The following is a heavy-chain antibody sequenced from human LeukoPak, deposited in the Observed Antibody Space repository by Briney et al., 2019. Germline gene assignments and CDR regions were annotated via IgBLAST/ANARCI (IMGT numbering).Heavy chain of an antibody. CDR2: INPNSGGT. Sequence: ASVKVSCTASGYTFTVYYMHWVRQAPGQGLEWMGWINPNSGGTNYAQKFQGWVTMTRDTSISTAYMELSRLRSDDTAVYYCARGSPPYSSSWYFPSMMIYGMDVWGQGTTVTVSS. CDR3: ARGSPPYSSSWYFPSMMIYGMDV. J-gene: IGHJ6*02. V-gene: IGHV1-2*04. D-gene: IGHD6-13*01. CDR1: GYTFTVYY.